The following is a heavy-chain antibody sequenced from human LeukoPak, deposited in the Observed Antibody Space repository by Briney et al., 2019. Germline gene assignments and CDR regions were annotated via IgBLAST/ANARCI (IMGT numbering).Heavy chain of an antibody. V-gene: IGHV3-30*04. CDR2: ISYDGSNK. CDR1: GFTFSSYA. D-gene: IGHD2-2*01. CDR3: AKDMPGDY. Sequence: GGSLRLSCAASGFTFSSYAMHWVRQAPGKGLEWVAVISYDGSNKYYADSVKGRFTISRDNSKNTLYLQMNSLRAEDTAVYYCAKDMPGDYWGQGTLVTVSS. J-gene: IGHJ4*02.